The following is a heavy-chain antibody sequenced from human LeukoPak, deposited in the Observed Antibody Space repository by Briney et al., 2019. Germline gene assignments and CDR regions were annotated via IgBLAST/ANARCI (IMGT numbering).Heavy chain of an antibody. Sequence: SETLSLTCTVSGGSISSYYWSWIRQPPGKGLEWIGYIYYSGSTNYNPSLKSRVTISVDTSKNQFSLKLSSVAAADTAVYYCARVGGLTRAAENWGQGTLVTVSS. CDR2: IYYSGST. D-gene: IGHD3-16*01. J-gene: IGHJ4*02. CDR1: GGSISSYY. V-gene: IGHV4-59*12. CDR3: ARVGGLTRAAEN.